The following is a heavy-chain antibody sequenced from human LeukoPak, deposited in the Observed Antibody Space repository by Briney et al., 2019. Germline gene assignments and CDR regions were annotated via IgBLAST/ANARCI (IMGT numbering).Heavy chain of an antibody. Sequence: ASVKVSCKASGYTFTGYYMHWVRQAPGQGLEWMGWINPNSSGTNYAQKFQGRVTMTRDTSISTAYMELSRLRSDDTAVYYCARVPRGVAAGYYFDCWGQGSLVTVSS. V-gene: IGHV1-2*02. CDR3: ARVPRGVAAGYYFDC. J-gene: IGHJ4*02. CDR2: INPNSSGT. CDR1: GYTFTGYY. D-gene: IGHD6-13*01.